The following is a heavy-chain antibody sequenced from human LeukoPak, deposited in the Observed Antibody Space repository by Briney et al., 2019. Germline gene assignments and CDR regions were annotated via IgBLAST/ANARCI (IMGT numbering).Heavy chain of an antibody. Sequence: ASVKVSCKASGYTFTSYDINWVRQATGQELEWMGWMNPHSDNTAYAQKFQGRVTMTKNTSISTAYVELSSLRSDDTAVYYCTRRANGRRYNWFDTWGQGTLVTVSS. CDR2: MNPHSDNT. CDR3: TRRANGRRYNWFDT. D-gene: IGHD2-8*01. J-gene: IGHJ5*02. V-gene: IGHV1-8*01. CDR1: GYTFTSYD.